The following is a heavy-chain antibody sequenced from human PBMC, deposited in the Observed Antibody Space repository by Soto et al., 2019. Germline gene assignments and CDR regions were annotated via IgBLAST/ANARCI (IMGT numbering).Heavy chain of an antibody. CDR1: GFTVSSNY. CDR2: IYSGGST. D-gene: IGHD3-10*01. CDR3: AILTPLVSSYGLAF. Sequence: GGSLRLSCAASGFTVSSNYMSWVRQAPGKGLEWVSVIYSGGSTYYADSVKGRFTISRDNSKNTLYLQMNSLRAEDTAVYYCAILTPLVSSYGLAFWAQGTTVPVSS. J-gene: IGHJ6*02. V-gene: IGHV3-53*01.